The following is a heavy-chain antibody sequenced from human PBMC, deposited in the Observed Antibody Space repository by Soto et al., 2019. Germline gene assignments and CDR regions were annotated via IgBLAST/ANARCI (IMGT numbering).Heavy chain of an antibody. Sequence: ASVKVSCKASGYTFTSYGISWVRQAPGQGLEWMGWISAYNGNTNYAQKLQGRVTMTTDTSASTAYMELSSLRSEDTAVYYCARTSGYYFFDYWGQGTLVTVSS. V-gene: IGHV1-18*01. J-gene: IGHJ4*02. D-gene: IGHD3-3*01. CDR1: GYTFTSYG. CDR3: ARTSGYYFFDY. CDR2: ISAYNGNT.